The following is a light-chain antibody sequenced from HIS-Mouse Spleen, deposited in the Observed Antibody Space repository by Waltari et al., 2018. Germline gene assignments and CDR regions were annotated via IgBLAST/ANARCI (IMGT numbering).Light chain of an antibody. Sequence: SYELTQPPSVSVSPGQTARITCSGDALPKQYAYWYQQKPGQAPVLVIFDDSERPSGIAERFPGSSAGTTVTLTIGGVQAEDEADYYCQSADSSGTYVVFGGGTKLTVL. J-gene: IGLJ2*01. CDR3: QSADSSGTYVV. CDR2: DDS. V-gene: IGLV3-25*03. CDR1: ALPKQY.